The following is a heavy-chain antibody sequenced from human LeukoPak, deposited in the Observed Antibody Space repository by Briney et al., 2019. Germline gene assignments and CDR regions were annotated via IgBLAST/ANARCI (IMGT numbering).Heavy chain of an antibody. D-gene: IGHD3-22*01. CDR2: IYHSGST. CDR3: AGGPGWYDSSVYYYYMDV. V-gene: IGHV4-59*01. Sequence: SETLSLTCTASGGSISSYYWSWLRQPPGKGLECIGYIYHSGSTKYNPSLKSRVTRSVDTSKNQFSLKLSSVTAADTAVYYCAGGPGWYDSSVYYYYMDVWDKGTTVSVSS. J-gene: IGHJ6*03. CDR1: GGSISSYY.